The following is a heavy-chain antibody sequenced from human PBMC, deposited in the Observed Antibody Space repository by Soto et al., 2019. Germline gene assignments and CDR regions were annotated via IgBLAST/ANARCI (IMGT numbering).Heavy chain of an antibody. CDR3: ARGRSYYGAGSLDWFDP. Sequence: SETLSLTCAVYGGPFRGYYWSWIRQSPGKGLEWIGEINHSGTTNYNPSLKSRVTVSVDTANNQFSLNLSSVTAADTAVYYCARGRSYYGAGSLDWFDPWGQGTLVTVSS. V-gene: IGHV4-34*01. CDR1: GGPFRGYY. J-gene: IGHJ5*02. D-gene: IGHD3-10*01. CDR2: INHSGTT.